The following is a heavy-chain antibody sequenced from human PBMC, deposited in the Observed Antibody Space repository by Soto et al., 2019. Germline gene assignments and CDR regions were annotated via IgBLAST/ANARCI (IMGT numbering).Heavy chain of an antibody. J-gene: IGHJ4*02. CDR1: GGSISTYY. V-gene: IGHV4-59*01. CDR2: IYASGAT. Sequence: GGSISTYYWSWIRQPPGGTLEWIGYIYASGATTYNPSLESRVTMSVDMPNNEFSLELTSLTAADTAVYYCARSHSFDGSIYHYYFDFWGQGTLVTVSS. CDR3: ARSHSFDGSIYHYYFDF. D-gene: IGHD3-10*01.